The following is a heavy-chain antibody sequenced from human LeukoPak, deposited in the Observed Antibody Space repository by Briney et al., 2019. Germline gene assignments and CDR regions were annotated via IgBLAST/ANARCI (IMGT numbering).Heavy chain of an antibody. J-gene: IGHJ4*02. Sequence: GRSLRLSCAASGFTFSSYAMHWVRQAPGKGLEWVAVISYDGSNKYYADSVKGRFTISRDNSKNTLYLQMNSLRAEDTAVYYCARGYSSSWDLDYWGQGTLVTVSS. V-gene: IGHV3-30*04. CDR2: ISYDGSNK. CDR3: ARGYSSSWDLDY. D-gene: IGHD6-6*01. CDR1: GFTFSSYA.